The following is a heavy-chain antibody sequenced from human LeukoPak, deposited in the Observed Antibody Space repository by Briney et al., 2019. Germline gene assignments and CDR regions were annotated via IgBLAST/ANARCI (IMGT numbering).Heavy chain of an antibody. Sequence: GGSLRLSCEASGFSFSSYWMTWVRQAPGKGLEWVANIKEDGTQKYYVDSVKGRFTISRDNAKNSFYLQMNSLRAEDTAVYYCAKDQFGGSGWYYFDYWGQGTLVTVSS. D-gene: IGHD6-19*01. J-gene: IGHJ4*02. CDR2: IKEDGTQK. V-gene: IGHV3-7*03. CDR1: GFSFSSYW. CDR3: AKDQFGGSGWYYFDY.